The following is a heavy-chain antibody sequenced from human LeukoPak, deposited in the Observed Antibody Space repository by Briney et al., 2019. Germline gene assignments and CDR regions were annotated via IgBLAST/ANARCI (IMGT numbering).Heavy chain of an antibody. CDR3: AKDFDSSGWSHRDFQH. Sequence: GGSLRLSCAASGFTFSSYAMSWVRQAPGKGLEWVSAISGSGGSTYYADSVKGRFTISRDNSKNTQYLQMNSLRAEDTAVYYCAKDFDSSGWSHRDFQHWGQGTLVTVSS. J-gene: IGHJ1*01. CDR1: GFTFSSYA. V-gene: IGHV3-23*01. CDR2: ISGSGGST. D-gene: IGHD6-19*01.